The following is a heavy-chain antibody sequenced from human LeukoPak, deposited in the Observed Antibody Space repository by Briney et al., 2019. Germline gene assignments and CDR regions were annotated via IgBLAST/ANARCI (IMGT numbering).Heavy chain of an antibody. CDR1: GLTFSSYS. CDR3: ARDQFIVATISYYGMDV. J-gene: IGHJ6*02. D-gene: IGHD5-12*01. V-gene: IGHV3-21*01. Sequence: GGSLRLSCAASGLTFSSYSMNWVRQAPGKGLEWVSSISSSSSYIYYADSVKGRFTISRDNAKNSLYLQMNSLRAEDTAVYYCARDQFIVATISYYGMDVWGQGTTVTVSS. CDR2: ISSSSSYI.